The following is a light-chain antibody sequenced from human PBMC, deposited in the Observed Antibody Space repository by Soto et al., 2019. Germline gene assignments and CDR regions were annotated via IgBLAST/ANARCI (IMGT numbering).Light chain of an antibody. CDR3: QKYNSAPLT. CDR1: QGISTY. J-gene: IGKJ4*01. Sequence: DIQMTQSPSSLSASVGDRVTITCRASQGISTYLAWYQQKPGKVPEVLIYAASTLQSGAPSRFSGSGSGTDFTLTISNLHPEDVATYYCQKYNSAPLTFGGGTKVEIK. V-gene: IGKV1-27*01. CDR2: AAS.